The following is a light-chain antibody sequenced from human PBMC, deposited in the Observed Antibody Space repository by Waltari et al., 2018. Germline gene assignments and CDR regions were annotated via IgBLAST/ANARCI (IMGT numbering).Light chain of an antibody. CDR2: DAS. CDR3: QQYNRWPPIP. Sequence: IVLTQSPATLSVSPGARATLSCRASQSVYSNVAWYQQKPGQAPRLLIYDASTRATGIPARFTGSGSGTEFTLTISSLQSEDSAVYSCQQYNRWPPIPFGQGTRLEIK. J-gene: IGKJ5*01. V-gene: IGKV3D-15*01. CDR1: QSVYSN.